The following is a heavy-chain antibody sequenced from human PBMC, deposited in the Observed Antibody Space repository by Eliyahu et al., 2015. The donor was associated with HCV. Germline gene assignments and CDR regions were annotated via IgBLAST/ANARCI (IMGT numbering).Heavy chain of an antibody. J-gene: IGHJ4*02. CDR3: ARLMHYFDTSGYYSED. CDR2: NTHNGVT. D-gene: IGHD3-22*01. V-gene: IGHV4-34*01. Sequence: QVQLQPWGAGLLKPSETLSLACAVTGGSFSGYFWSWIRQTPGKGLGWIGDNTHNGVTSYHPSLKSRVTISLDTSKIQFSLKLSSVTAADTAVYYCARLMHYFDTSGYYSEDWGQGTLVTVSS. CDR1: GGSFSGYF.